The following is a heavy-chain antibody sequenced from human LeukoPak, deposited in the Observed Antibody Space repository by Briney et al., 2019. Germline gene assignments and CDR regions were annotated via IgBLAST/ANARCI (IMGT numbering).Heavy chain of an antibody. CDR3: ARVSLGLDY. V-gene: IGHV3-48*03. J-gene: IGHJ4*02. Sequence: GGSLRLSCAASGLTFSSYEMNSVRQAPGKGLGWVSYISSSGRTISYADSVKGRFSISRDNAKNSLYLQMNSLRAEDTAVYYGARVSLGLDYWGQGTLVTVSS. CDR1: GLTFSSYE. CDR2: ISSSGRTI.